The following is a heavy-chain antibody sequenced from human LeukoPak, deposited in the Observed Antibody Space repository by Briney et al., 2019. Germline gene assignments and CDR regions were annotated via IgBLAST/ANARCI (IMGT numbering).Heavy chain of an antibody. CDR2: IYHSGST. CDR3: ARGRRDGSYYFDA. V-gene: IGHV4-30-2*01. CDR1: GGSISSGGYS. Sequence: KPSETLSLTCAVSGGSISSGGYSWSWIQQPPGKGLEWIGYIYHSGSTYYNPSLKSRVTISVDTSKKQFSLSLSSVTAADTAVYYCARGRRDGSYYFDAWGQGVLVTVS. J-gene: IGHJ4*02.